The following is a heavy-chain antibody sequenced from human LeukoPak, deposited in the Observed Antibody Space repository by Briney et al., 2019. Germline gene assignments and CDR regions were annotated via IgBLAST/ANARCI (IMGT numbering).Heavy chain of an antibody. D-gene: IGHD5-18*01. Sequence: GRSLRLSCAASGFTFSIYAMHWVRQAPGKGLEWVAVISYGGSNKYYADSVKGRFTISRDNSKNTLYLQMNSLRAEDTAVYYCARYIPLCADDYDSAMDVWGKGTPVTVSS. CDR1: GFTFSIYA. CDR2: ISYGGSNK. CDR3: ARYIPLCADDYDSAMDV. V-gene: IGHV3-30*04. J-gene: IGHJ6*04.